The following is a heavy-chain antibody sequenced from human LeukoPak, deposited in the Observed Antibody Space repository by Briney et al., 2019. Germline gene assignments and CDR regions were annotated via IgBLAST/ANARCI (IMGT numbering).Heavy chain of an antibody. CDR2: ISYDGSNK. V-gene: IGHV3-30-3*01. D-gene: IGHD3-22*01. CDR1: GFTFSSYA. Sequence: GGSLRLSCAASGFTFSSYAMHWVRQAPGKGLEWVAVISYDGSNKYYADSVKDRFTISRDNSKNTLYLQMNSLRAEDTAVYYCARGVSYYDSSGYYLADYFDYWGQGTLVTVSS. J-gene: IGHJ4*02. CDR3: ARGVSYYDSSGYYLADYFDY.